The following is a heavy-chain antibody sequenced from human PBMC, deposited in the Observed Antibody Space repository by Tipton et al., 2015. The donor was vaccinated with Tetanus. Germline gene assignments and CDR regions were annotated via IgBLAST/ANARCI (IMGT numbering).Heavy chain of an antibody. CDR2: IYIPESAK. Sequence: TLSLTCTVSGDSISSSYWSWIRQPPGKGLEWIGYIYIPESAKNYNPSLQSRVTISIDTSKSQVSMKLTAVTAADTAAYYCARVANRSRRRGYDLWGQGKMVIVSS. J-gene: IGHJ3*01. V-gene: IGHV4-4*08. D-gene: IGHD3-16*01. CDR1: GDSISSSY. CDR3: ARVANRSRRRGYDL.